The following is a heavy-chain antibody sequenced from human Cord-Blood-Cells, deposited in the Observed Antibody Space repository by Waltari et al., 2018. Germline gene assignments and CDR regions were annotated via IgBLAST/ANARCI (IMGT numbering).Heavy chain of an antibody. CDR1: GFTFSSYS. CDR2: ISISSSTI. D-gene: IGHD5-12*01. Sequence: EVQLVESGGGLVQPGGSLRLSCAASGFTFSSYSMNWVRQAPGTGLEWVSYISISSSTIYYADSVKGRFTISRDNAKNSLYLQMNSLRDEDTAVYYCARSTNRGYSGYDAFDIWGQGTMVTVSS. J-gene: IGHJ3*02. CDR3: ARSTNRGYSGYDAFDI. V-gene: IGHV3-48*02.